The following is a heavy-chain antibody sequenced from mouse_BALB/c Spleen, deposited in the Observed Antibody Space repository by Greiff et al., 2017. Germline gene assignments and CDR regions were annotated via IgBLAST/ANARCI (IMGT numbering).Heavy chain of an antibody. J-gene: IGHJ4*01. V-gene: IGHV1-80*01. CDR1: GYAFSSYW. CDR3: TRGSYYAMDY. Sequence: VQLQQSGAELVRPGSSVKISCKASGYAFSSYWMNWVKQRPGKGLEWIGQIYPGDGDTNYNGKFKGKATLTAAISSSTAYMQLSSLTSADSAVYFCTRGSYYAMDYWGQGTSVTVSS. CDR2: IYPGDGDT.